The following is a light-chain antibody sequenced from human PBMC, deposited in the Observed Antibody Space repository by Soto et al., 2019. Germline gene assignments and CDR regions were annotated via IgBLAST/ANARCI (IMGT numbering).Light chain of an antibody. J-gene: IGKJ3*01. Sequence: EIVLTQSPGPLSLSPGERATLSCRASQSINNRYLAWYQQKPGQAPRHLIYAASSRATGIPDRFSGSGSGTDFTLTISRLEPEYFAVYYCQQFGSSPGFTFGPGTKVDIK. V-gene: IGKV3-20*01. CDR2: AAS. CDR3: QQFGSSPGFT. CDR1: QSINNRY.